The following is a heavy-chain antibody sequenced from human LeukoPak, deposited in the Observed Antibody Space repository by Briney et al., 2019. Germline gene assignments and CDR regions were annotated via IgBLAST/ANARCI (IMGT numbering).Heavy chain of an antibody. CDR2: IRSKANSYAT. J-gene: IGHJ4*02. CDR3: TQTGGVAGTDY. Sequence: GGSLRLSCAASGFTFSGSAMHWVRQASGKGLEWVGRIRSKANSYATAYAASVKGRFTISRDDSKNTAYLQMNSLKTEDTAVYYCTQTGGVAGTDYWGQGTLVTVSS. V-gene: IGHV3-73*01. CDR1: GFTFSGSA. D-gene: IGHD6-19*01.